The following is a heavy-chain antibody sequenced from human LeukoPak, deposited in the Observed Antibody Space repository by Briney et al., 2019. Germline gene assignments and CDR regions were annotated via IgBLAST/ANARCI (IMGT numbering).Heavy chain of an antibody. J-gene: IGHJ6*04. V-gene: IGHV4-59*01. CDR2: IYYSGST. CDR3: ARDLSGYCSSTSCYYGMDV. CDR1: GGSISSYY. D-gene: IGHD2-2*03. Sequence: SETLSLTCTVSGGSISSYYWSWIRQPPGKGLEWIGYIYYSGSTNYNPSLKSRVTISVDTSKNQFSLKLSSVTAADTAVYHCARDLSGYCSSTSCYYGMDVWGKGTTVTVSS.